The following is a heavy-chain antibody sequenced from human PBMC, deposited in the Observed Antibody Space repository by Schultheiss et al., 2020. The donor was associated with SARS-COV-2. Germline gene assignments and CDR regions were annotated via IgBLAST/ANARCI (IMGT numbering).Heavy chain of an antibody. Sequence: GGSLRLSCAASGFTFSSYWMSWVRQAPGKGLEWVANIKQDGSEKYYVDSVKGRFTISRDNAKNSLYLQMNSLRAEDTAVYYCARELSWEQGGYFDYWGQGTLVTVSS. CDR2: IKQDGSEK. CDR3: ARELSWEQGGYFDY. CDR1: GFTFSSYW. D-gene: IGHD1-26*01. J-gene: IGHJ4*02. V-gene: IGHV3-7*03.